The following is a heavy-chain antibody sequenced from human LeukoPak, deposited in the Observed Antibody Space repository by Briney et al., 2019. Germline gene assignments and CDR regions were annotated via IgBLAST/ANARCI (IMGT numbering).Heavy chain of an antibody. CDR3: GRVGGRSKAAKGDAFDI. CDR1: GFTFSSYS. J-gene: IGHJ3*02. D-gene: IGHD6-6*01. CDR2: ISSGSTYM. V-gene: IGHV3-21*01. Sequence: GGSLRLSCAASGFTFSSYSMDWVRQAPGKGLEWVSSISSGSTYMYYADSVKGRFTISRDNAQNSMYLQMNSLRAEDTAVYYCGRVGGRSKAAKGDAFDIWGQGTMVVVSS.